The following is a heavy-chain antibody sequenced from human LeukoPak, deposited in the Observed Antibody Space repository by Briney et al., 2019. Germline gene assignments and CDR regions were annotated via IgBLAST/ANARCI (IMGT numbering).Heavy chain of an antibody. CDR1: GFTFSSYS. Sequence: GGSLRLSCAASGFTFSSYSMNWVRQAPGKGLEWVSSISSSSNYISYADSVKGRFTISRDNSKNTLYLQMNSLRAEDTAVYYCAELGITMIGGVWGKGTTVTISS. V-gene: IGHV3-21*01. CDR3: AELGITMIGGV. J-gene: IGHJ6*04. CDR2: ISSSSNYI. D-gene: IGHD3-10*02.